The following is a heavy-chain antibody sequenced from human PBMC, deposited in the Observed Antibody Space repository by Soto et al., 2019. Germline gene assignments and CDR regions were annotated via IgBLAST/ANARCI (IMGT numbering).Heavy chain of an antibody. CDR2: IYYSGST. D-gene: IGHD2-8*01. Sequence: SETLSLTCTVSGGSISSYYWSWIRQPPGKGLEWIGYIYYSGSTNYNPSLKSRVTISVDTSKNQFSLKLSSVTAADTAVYYCARTKGYYYYMAVWGKGTTVTVSS. CDR1: GGSISSYY. CDR3: ARTKGYYYYMAV. J-gene: IGHJ6*03. V-gene: IGHV4-59*08.